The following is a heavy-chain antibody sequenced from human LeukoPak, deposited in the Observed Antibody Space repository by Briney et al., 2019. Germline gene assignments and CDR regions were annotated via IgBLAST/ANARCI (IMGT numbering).Heavy chain of an antibody. CDR2: ISASGTII. J-gene: IGHJ3*02. CDR3: ARAGIFGVVTVHDAFDI. Sequence: GGSLRLSCAASGFTLSDYYMTWILQAPGKGLEWVSCISASGTIIYYADSVKGRFTISRDTARKSLYLQMNSLRAEDTAVYYCARAGIFGVVTVHDAFDIWGQGTMVTVSS. V-gene: IGHV3-11*04. D-gene: IGHD3-3*01. CDR1: GFTLSDYY.